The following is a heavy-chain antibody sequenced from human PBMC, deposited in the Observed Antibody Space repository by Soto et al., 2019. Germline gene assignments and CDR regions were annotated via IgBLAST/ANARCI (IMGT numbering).Heavy chain of an antibody. Sequence: QVQLLQSGAEVKKPGASVKVSCKASGYMFISYGINWVRQAPGQGLEWMGWISAYNGNTKYAQNLQGRVTMTTDTATSTAYMEMRSLRSDDTAVYYCVRDLDGSGSYYTDYWGPGTLVTVSS. D-gene: IGHD3-10*01. CDR1: GYMFISYG. V-gene: IGHV1-18*01. CDR3: VRDLDGSGSYYTDY. J-gene: IGHJ4*02. CDR2: ISAYNGNT.